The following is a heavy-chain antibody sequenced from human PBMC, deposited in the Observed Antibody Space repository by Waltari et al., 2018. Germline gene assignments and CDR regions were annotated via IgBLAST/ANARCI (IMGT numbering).Heavy chain of an antibody. D-gene: IGHD5-18*01. CDR1: GYTFTSYA. CDR2: INPNSGGT. Sequence: QVQLVQSGSELKKPGASVKVSCKASGYTFTSYAMNWVRQAPGQGLEWMGWINPNSGGTNYAQKFQGRVTMTRDTSISTACMELSRLRSDDTAVYYCAREYSYGASWFDPWGQGTLVTVSS. J-gene: IGHJ5*02. CDR3: AREYSYGASWFDP. V-gene: IGHV1-2*02.